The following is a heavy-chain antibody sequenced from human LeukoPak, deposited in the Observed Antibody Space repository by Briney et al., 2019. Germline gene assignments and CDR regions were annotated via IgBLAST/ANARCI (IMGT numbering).Heavy chain of an antibody. V-gene: IGHV3-21*01. CDR3: VRGSYGAYDY. CDR1: GFNFNTYT. J-gene: IGHJ4*02. D-gene: IGHD4-17*01. Sequence: AGGSLRLSCAASGFNFNTYTMNWVRQAPGKGLEWVSSISSDSSYIYYADAVHGRFTVSRDNAKYSLYLQMNSLRAEDTAVYYCVRGSYGAYDYWGQGTLVTVSS. CDR2: ISSDSSYI.